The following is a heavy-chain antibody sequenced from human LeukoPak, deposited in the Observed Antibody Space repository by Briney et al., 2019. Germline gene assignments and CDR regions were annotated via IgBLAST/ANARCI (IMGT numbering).Heavy chain of an antibody. V-gene: IGHV3-30*02. J-gene: IGHJ4*02. D-gene: IGHD3-22*01. CDR2: IRYDGSNK. Sequence: GGSLRLSCAASGFTFSSHGMHWVRQAPGKGLEWVAFIRYDGSNKYYADSVKGRFTISRDNSKNTLYLQMNSLRAEDTAVYYCAKEVYYYDSSGMTGRFDYWGQGTLVTVSS. CDR3: AKEVYYYDSSGMTGRFDY. CDR1: GFTFSSHG.